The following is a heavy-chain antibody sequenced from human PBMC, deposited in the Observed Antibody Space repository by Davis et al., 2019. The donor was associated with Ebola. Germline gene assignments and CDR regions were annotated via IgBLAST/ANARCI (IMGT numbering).Heavy chain of an antibody. CDR2: IRYDGSNK. CDR1: GFTFSSYG. D-gene: IGHD6-19*01. Sequence: GESLKISCAVSGFTFSSYGMHWVRQAPGKGLEWVAFIRYDGSNKYYADSVKGRFTISRDNSKNTLYLQMNSLRAEDTAVYYCAKDHLAGDYFDYWGQGTLVTVSS. CDR3: AKDHLAGDYFDY. V-gene: IGHV3-30*02. J-gene: IGHJ4*02.